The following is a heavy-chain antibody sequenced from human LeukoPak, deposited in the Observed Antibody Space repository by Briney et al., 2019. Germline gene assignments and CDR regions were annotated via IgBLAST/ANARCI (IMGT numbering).Heavy chain of an antibody. V-gene: IGHV3-66*02. CDR3: ATSYCSGGSCYPQYFQH. J-gene: IGHJ1*01. CDR2: LYSGGNT. CDR1: GFTVSSNY. D-gene: IGHD2-15*01. Sequence: PGGSLRLSCAASGFTVSSNYMGWVRQAPGKGLEWVSLLYSGGNTYYADSAKGRFTISRDNSKNTLYLQMNSLRAEDTAVYYCATSYCSGGSCYPQYFQHWGQGTLVTVSS.